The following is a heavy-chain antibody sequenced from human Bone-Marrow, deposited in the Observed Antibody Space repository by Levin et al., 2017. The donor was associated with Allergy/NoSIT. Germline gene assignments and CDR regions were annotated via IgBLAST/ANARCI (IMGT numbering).Heavy chain of an antibody. D-gene: IGHD3-22*01. Sequence: PAGGSLRLSCAASGFTFNMYWMHWVRQVPGKGLVWVSRINSDASSTSYADSVKGRFSISRDNAKNTVYLQMNSLRAEDTAVYYCARVGRYDTNNFYRWWGAFDIWGQGTKVTVSS. V-gene: IGHV3-74*01. CDR3: ARVGRYDTNNFYRWWGAFDI. CDR2: INSDASST. J-gene: IGHJ3*02. CDR1: GFTFNMYW.